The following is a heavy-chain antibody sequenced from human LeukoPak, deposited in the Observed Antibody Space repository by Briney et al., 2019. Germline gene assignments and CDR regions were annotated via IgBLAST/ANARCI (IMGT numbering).Heavy chain of an antibody. J-gene: IGHJ4*02. Sequence: GGSLRLSCAASGFTFSSYAMNWVRKAPGRGLERVSSINGGGGSTYYADSVKGRFTISRDNSKNTLYLQMNSLRTEDTAVYYCAKTGANVGFWGQGTLVTVSS. D-gene: IGHD4/OR15-4a*01. CDR1: GFTFSSYA. CDR2: INGGGGST. V-gene: IGHV3-23*01. CDR3: AKTGANVGF.